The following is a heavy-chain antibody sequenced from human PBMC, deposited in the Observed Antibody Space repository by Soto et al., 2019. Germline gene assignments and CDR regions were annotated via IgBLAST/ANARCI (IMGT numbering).Heavy chain of an antibody. D-gene: IGHD3-3*01. CDR2: IYPGDSDT. J-gene: IGHJ6*02. V-gene: IGHV5-51*01. Sequence: GESLTISCKGSGYSFTSYWIGWVRQMPGKGLEWMGIIYPGDSDTRYSPSFQGQVTISADKSISTAYLQWSSLKASDTAMYYCARQAPRYYDFWSGYYRAPYGMDVWGQGTTVTVSS. CDR3: ARQAPRYYDFWSGYYRAPYGMDV. CDR1: GYSFTSYW.